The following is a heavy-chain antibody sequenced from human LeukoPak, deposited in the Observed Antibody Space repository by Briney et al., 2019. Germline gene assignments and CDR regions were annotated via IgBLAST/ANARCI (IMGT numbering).Heavy chain of an antibody. CDR1: GGSFSGYY. CDR3: ARSVRARSYYDFWSGYYRPIYFDY. D-gene: IGHD3-3*01. J-gene: IGHJ4*02. Sequence: PSETLSLTCAVYGGSFSGYYWSWLRQPPGKGLEWIGEINHSGSTNYNPSLKSRVTISVDTSKNQFSLKLSSVTAADTAVYYCARSVRARSYYDFWSGYYRPIYFDYWGQGTLVTVSS. CDR2: INHSGST. V-gene: IGHV4-34*01.